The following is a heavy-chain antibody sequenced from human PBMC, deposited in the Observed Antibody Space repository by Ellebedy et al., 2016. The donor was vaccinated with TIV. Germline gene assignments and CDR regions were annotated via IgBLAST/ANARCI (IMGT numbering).Heavy chain of an antibody. Sequence: GESLKISCEASGFTFRNFGMHWVRQAPGKGLEWVAVISFDGSFTYYADSVKGRFTISRDNSKNMLYLEMNSLRGEDTALYYCANPSSVSARPPFYGMDVWGPGTTVIVSS. CDR3: ANPSSVSARPPFYGMDV. J-gene: IGHJ6*02. CDR1: GFTFRNFG. CDR2: ISFDGSFT. D-gene: IGHD6-6*01. V-gene: IGHV3-30*18.